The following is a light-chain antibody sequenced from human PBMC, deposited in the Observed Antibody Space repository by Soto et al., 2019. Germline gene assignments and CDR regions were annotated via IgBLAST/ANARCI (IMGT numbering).Light chain of an antibody. V-gene: IGLV2-14*03. CDR3: SSYTLSSTLWV. CDR2: DVS. Sequence: QSALTQPASVSGSPGQSITISCTGISSDVGGYNYVSWYQHHPGKAPKLTIYDVSHRPSGVSIRFSGSKSGNTASLTISGLQADDEADYYCSSYTLSSTLWVFGGGTKLTVL. CDR1: SSDVGGYNY. J-gene: IGLJ3*02.